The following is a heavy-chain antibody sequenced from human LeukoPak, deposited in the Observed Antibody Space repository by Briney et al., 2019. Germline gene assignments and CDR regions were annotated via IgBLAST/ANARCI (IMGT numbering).Heavy chain of an antibody. CDR1: GYTFTSYW. V-gene: IGHV5-51*01. CDR2: IYPGYSDT. J-gene: IGHJ5*02. D-gene: IGHD6-19*01. Sequence: GESLKISCNGSGYTFTSYWIGWVRQVPGKGLEWRGIIYPGYSDTRYSPSFQGQVTISADKSISTAYLQWSSLKASDTAMYYCAVCIAVAVIHNWFDPWGQGTLVTVSS. CDR3: AVCIAVAVIHNWFDP.